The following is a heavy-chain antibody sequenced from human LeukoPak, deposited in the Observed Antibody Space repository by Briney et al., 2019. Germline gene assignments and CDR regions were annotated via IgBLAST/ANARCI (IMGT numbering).Heavy chain of an antibody. CDR1: GFTFDDYA. J-gene: IGHJ4*02. Sequence: GGSLRLSCAASGFTFDDYAMHWVRQAPGKGLEWVSGISWNSGSIGYADSVKGRFTISRDNAKNSLYLQMNSLRAEDTALYYYAKGGARYYDSSEPDYWGQGTLVTVSS. D-gene: IGHD3-22*01. V-gene: IGHV3-9*01. CDR3: AKGGARYYDSSEPDY. CDR2: ISWNSGSI.